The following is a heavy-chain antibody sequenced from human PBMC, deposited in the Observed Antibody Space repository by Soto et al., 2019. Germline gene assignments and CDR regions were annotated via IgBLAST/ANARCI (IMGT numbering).Heavy chain of an antibody. CDR2: VIGTGIDT. J-gene: IGHJ4*02. CDR1: GFTFTNYA. Sequence: EVQLLESGGGLVQPGGSLRLSCAASGFTFTNYAMNWVRHSPGKGLEWVASVIGTGIDTYHAASVKGRFTISRDNSRNTMYLAMHRLRAEDTAMYHCAKATRGQCIGAHCSAFDCWGQGILVTVS. CDR3: AKATRGQCIGAHCSAFDC. V-gene: IGHV3-23*01. D-gene: IGHD2-15*01.